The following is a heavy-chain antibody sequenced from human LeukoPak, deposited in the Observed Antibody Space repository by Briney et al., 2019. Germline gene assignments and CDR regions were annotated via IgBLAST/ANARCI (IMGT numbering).Heavy chain of an antibody. J-gene: IGHJ3*02. Sequence: SEALSLTCTVSGGSISSYYWSWIRQPPGKGLEWIGRIYTSGSTNYNPSLKSRVTMSVDTSKNQFSLKLSSVTAADTAVYYCARSYCSSTSCYYAFDIWGQGTMVTVSS. CDR2: IYTSGST. CDR1: GGSISSYY. V-gene: IGHV4-4*07. D-gene: IGHD2-2*01. CDR3: ARSYCSSTSCYYAFDI.